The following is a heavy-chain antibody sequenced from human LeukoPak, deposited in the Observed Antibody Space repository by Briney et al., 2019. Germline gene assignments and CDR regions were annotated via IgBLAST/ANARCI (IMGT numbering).Heavy chain of an antibody. CDR3: ARKNFYPNWFFDV. V-gene: IGHV4-59*08. D-gene: IGHD3-3*01. CDR1: GGSMSGHY. Sequence: SLTCIVSGGSMSGHYWNWIRQSPGKPQEWIGYVYDSGDTNYNPALKSRVTISLDTSKNQFSLRLMSVTATDTALYFCARKNFYPNWFFDVWGRGTLATVS. CDR2: VYDSGDT. J-gene: IGHJ2*01.